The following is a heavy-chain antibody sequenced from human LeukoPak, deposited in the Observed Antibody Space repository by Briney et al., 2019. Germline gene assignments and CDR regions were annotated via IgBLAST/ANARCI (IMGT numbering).Heavy chain of an antibody. CDR2: INHSGST. CDR1: GGSFSGYH. CDR3: ARVKLWAHFDY. Sequence: SETLSLTCAVYGGSFSGYHWSWIRQPPGKGLEWIGEINHSGSTNYNPSLKSRVTISVDTSKNQFSLKLSSVTAADTAVYYCARVKLWAHFDYWGQGTLVTVSS. V-gene: IGHV4-34*01. D-gene: IGHD5-18*01. J-gene: IGHJ4*02.